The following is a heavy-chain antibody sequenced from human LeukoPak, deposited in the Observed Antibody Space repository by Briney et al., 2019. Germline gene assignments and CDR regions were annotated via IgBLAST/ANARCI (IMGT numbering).Heavy chain of an antibody. J-gene: IGHJ4*02. CDR2: LNRGRT. Sequence: GGSLRLSCVASGFTLSNYAMSWVRQAPGRGLERIAALNRGRTFFQDSVRGRCTISRDNSKNTLYLQLNSLTGDDTAVYFCVKEVPTYGYFDYWGRGTLVTVSS. D-gene: IGHD2-21*01. V-gene: IGHV3-23*01. CDR3: VKEVPTYGYFDY. CDR1: GFTLSNYA.